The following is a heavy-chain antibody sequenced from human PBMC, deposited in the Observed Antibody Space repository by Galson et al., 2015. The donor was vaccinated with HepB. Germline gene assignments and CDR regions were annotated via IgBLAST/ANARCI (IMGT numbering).Heavy chain of an antibody. Sequence: SLRLSCAASGFTFSSYSMNWVRQAPGKGLEWVSYISSSSSTIYYADSVKGRFTISRDNAKNSLYLQMNSLRAEDTAVYYCARDKPDTAMVDIPYYFDYWGQGTRVTVSS. D-gene: IGHD5-18*01. CDR2: ISSSSSTI. J-gene: IGHJ4*02. V-gene: IGHV3-48*01. CDR3: ARDKPDTAMVDIPYYFDY. CDR1: GFTFSSYS.